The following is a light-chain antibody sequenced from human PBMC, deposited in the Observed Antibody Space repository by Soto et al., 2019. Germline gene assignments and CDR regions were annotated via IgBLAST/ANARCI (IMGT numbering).Light chain of an antibody. CDR2: EVS. CDR3: SSLTTSFTYV. J-gene: IGLJ1*01. Sequence: QSALTQPASVSGSPGQSVAISCTGTSXDVGAYNYIPWYQQHPGKAPKLLLSEVSNRPSGVSDRFSGSKSGNTASLTISGLQAEDEADYYCSSLTTSFTYVFGTGTKVTVL. V-gene: IGLV2-14*01. CDR1: SXDVGAYNY.